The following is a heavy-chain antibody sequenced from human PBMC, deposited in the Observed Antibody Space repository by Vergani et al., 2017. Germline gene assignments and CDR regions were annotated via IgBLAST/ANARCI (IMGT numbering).Heavy chain of an antibody. CDR2: ISSSSSTI. V-gene: IGHV3-48*01. CDR3: ARDGDGYTLPTGMDV. D-gene: IGHD5-24*01. Sequence: EVQLVESGGGLVQPGGSLRLSCAASGFTFSSYSMNWVRQAPGKGLEWVSYISSSSSTIYYADSVKGRFTISRDNAKNSLYLQMNSLRAEDTAVYYCARDGDGYTLPTGMDVWGQETTVTVSS. J-gene: IGHJ6*02. CDR1: GFTFSSYS.